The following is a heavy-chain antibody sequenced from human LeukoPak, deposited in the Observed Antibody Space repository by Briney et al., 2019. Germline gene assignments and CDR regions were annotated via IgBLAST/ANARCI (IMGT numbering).Heavy chain of an antibody. V-gene: IGHV3-48*04. Sequence: PGGSLRLSCAASGFTFSSYSMNWVRQAPGKGLEWLSYISSTSSAIYYADSLKGRFTISRDNAKNSLYLQMDSLRAEDTAVYYCASWGAGGNSWGQGTLVTVSS. D-gene: IGHD3-16*01. CDR2: ISSTSSAI. CDR3: ASWGAGGNS. J-gene: IGHJ4*02. CDR1: GFTFSSYS.